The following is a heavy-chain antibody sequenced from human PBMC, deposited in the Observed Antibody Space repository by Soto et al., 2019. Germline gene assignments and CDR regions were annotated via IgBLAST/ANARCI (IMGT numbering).Heavy chain of an antibody. J-gene: IGHJ4*02. CDR2: IIPIFGTA. CDR1: GGTFSSYA. D-gene: IGHD6-19*01. CDR3: ARSQWLVPVFSY. Sequence: SVKVSCKASGGTFSSYAISWVRQAPGQGLEWMGGIIPIFGTANYAQKFQGRVTITADESTSTAYMELSSLRSEDTAVYYCARSQWLVPVFSYWGQGTLVTVSS. V-gene: IGHV1-69*13.